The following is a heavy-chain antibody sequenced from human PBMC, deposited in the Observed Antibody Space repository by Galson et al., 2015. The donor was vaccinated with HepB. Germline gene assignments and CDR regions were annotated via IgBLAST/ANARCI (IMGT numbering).Heavy chain of an antibody. D-gene: IGHD3-10*01. J-gene: IGHJ3*01. CDR3: TRGGGRGEYDTFDV. CDR1: GYTFSTYP. V-gene: IGHV7-4-1*02. CDR2: ININTGNP. Sequence: SVKVSCKASGYTFSTYPMNWVRQAPGQGLEWMGWININTGNPTYAPGFTRRFVFSLDTSVSTAFLQLTSLKPDDTAVYYCTRGGGRGEYDTFDVWGQGTMVTVSS.